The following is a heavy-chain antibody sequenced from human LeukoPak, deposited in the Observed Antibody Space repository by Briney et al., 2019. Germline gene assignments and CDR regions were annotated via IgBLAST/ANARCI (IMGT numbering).Heavy chain of an antibody. D-gene: IGHD6-13*01. CDR3: AKGQQRFDY. J-gene: IGHJ4*02. CDR1: GFSFSSYW. CDR2: IKEDGSEK. V-gene: IGHV3-7*04. Sequence: GGSLRLPCAASGFSFSSYWMTWVRQAPGKGLEWVANIKEDGSEKYYVDSVKGRFSISRDNAKNSLFLHMNSLRAEDTAVYYCAKGQQRFDYWGQGTLVTVSS.